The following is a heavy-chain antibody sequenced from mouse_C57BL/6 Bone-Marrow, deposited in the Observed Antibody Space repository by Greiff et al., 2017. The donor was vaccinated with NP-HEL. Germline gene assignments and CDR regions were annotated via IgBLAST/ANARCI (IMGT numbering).Heavy chain of an antibody. CDR2: INPGSGGT. CDR1: GYAFTNYL. V-gene: IGHV1-54*01. D-gene: IGHD1-1*01. Sequence: QVQLQQSGAGLVRPGTSVKVSCKASGYAFTNYLIEWVKQRPGQGLEWIGVINPGSGGTTYNEKFKGKATLTADKSSSTAYMQISSLTAEDSAVYFCARDGSGGWFAYWGQGTLVTVSA. J-gene: IGHJ3*01. CDR3: ARDGSGGWFAY.